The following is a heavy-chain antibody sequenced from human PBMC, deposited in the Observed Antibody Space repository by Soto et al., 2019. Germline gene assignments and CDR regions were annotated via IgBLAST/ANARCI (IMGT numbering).Heavy chain of an antibody. V-gene: IGHV3-23*01. Sequence: PGGSLRLSCAASGFTFSSYAMSWVRQAPGKGLEWVSGTSGSGGSTYYPDSVKGRFTISRDNSKSTLYLQMNSLRAEDTAVYYCAKGAGYSYGYYFDYWGQGTLVTVPQ. CDR3: AKGAGYSYGYYFDY. J-gene: IGHJ4*02. CDR2: TSGSGGST. CDR1: GFTFSSYA. D-gene: IGHD5-18*01.